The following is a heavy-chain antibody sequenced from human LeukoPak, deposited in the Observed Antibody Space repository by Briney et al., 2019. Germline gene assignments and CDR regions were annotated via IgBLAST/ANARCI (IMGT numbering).Heavy chain of an antibody. V-gene: IGHV1-2*06. J-gene: IGHJ4*02. CDR3: ARSIGEYDSSGYYDY. CDR1: GYTFTSYG. CDR2: INPNSGGT. Sequence: ASVKVSCKASGYTFTSYGVSWVRQAPGQGLEWMGRINPNSGGTNYAQKFQGRVTMTRDTSISTAYMELSRLRSDDTAVYYCARSIGEYDSSGYYDYWGQGTLVTVSS. D-gene: IGHD3-22*01.